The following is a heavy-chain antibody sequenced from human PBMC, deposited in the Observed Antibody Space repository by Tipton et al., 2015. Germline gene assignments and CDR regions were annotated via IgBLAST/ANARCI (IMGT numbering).Heavy chain of an antibody. Sequence: QLVQSGAEVKKPGASVKVSCKASGYTFTSYDINWVRQAPGQGLEWMGWISAYNGNTNYAQKLQGRVTMTTDTSTRTAYMELRSLRSDDTAVYYCASDIEVTNAFDIWGQGTMITVSS. D-gene: IGHD2-21*02. CDR3: ASDIEVTNAFDI. J-gene: IGHJ3*02. CDR1: GYTFTSYD. CDR2: ISAYNGNT. V-gene: IGHV1-18*01.